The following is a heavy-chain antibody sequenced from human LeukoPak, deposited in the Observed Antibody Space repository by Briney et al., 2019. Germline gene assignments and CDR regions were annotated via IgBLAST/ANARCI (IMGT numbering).Heavy chain of an antibody. J-gene: IGHJ4*02. Sequence: GGSLRLSCAASGFTFSSYWMNWARQAPGQGLEWVGRIKSKTDGGTTDYAAPVKGRFTISRDDSKNTLSLQMNSLRPEDTALYYCTTDRGSGVGASDYWGQGTLVTVSS. CDR3: TTDRGSGVGASDY. CDR1: GFTFSSYW. CDR2: IKSKTDGGTT. D-gene: IGHD3-10*01. V-gene: IGHV3-15*07.